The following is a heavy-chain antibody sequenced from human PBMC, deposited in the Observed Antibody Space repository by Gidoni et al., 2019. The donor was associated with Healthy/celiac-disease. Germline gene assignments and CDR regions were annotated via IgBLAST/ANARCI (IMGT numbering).Heavy chain of an antibody. Sequence: EVQLVESGGGLVKPGVSLRLSCAASGFTFSSYSMNWVRQDPGKGLELVSSISSSSSYIYYADSVNGRFTISRDNAKNSLYLQMNSLRAEDTAVYYCARVGVHDYGDYIDYWGQGTLVTVSS. V-gene: IGHV3-21*01. CDR2: ISSSSSYI. CDR3: ARVGVHDYGDYIDY. J-gene: IGHJ4*02. CDR1: GFTFSSYS. D-gene: IGHD4-17*01.